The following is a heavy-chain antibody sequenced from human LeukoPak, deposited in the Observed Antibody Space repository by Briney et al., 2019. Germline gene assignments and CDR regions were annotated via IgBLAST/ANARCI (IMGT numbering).Heavy chain of an antibody. CDR3: AEDMAGSSRTAGPNFDY. D-gene: IGHD6-13*01. V-gene: IGHV3-9*01. CDR2: ISWNSGSI. Sequence: GGSLRLSCAASGFTFDDYAMHWVRQAPGKGLEWVSDISWNSGSIGYADSVKGRFTISRDNAKNSLYLQMNSLRAEDTALYYCAEDMAGSSRTAGPNFDYWGQGTLVTVYS. J-gene: IGHJ4*02. CDR1: GFTFDDYA.